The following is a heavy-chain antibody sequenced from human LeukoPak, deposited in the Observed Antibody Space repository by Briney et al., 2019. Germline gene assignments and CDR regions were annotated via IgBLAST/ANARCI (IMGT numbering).Heavy chain of an antibody. V-gene: IGHV4-59*01. D-gene: IGHD5-18*01. CDR1: GGSISSYY. CDR2: IYYSGST. Sequence: SETLSLTCTVSGGSISSYYWSWIRQPPGKGLEWIGCIYYSGSTNYNPSLKSRVTISVDTSKNQFSLKLSSVTAADTAVYYCAGGYSNSFDYWGQGTLVTVSS. CDR3: AGGYSNSFDY. J-gene: IGHJ4*02.